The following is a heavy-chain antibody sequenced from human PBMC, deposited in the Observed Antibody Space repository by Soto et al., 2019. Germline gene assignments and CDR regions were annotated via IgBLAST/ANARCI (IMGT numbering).Heavy chain of an antibody. CDR1: GGSISSGSYY. V-gene: IGHV4-39*01. D-gene: IGHD4-4*01. CDR3: ARLASTVTTLRYYFDS. Sequence: NPSETLSLTCTVSGGSISSGSYYWGWIRQPPGKGLEWIGTVYYSGSTYYNPSLRSRVTISVDTSQNQFSLRLSSVTAADTAVYYCARLASTVTTLRYYFDSWGQGTLVTSPQ. J-gene: IGHJ4*02. CDR2: VYYSGST.